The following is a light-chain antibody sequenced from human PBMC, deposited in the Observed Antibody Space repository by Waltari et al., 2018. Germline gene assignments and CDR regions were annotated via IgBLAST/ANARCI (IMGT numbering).Light chain of an antibody. CDR1: QSVSSY. CDR3: QRYSSSPPT. CDR2: GAS. J-gene: IGKJ1*01. V-gene: IGKV3-20*01. Sequence: VILTQSPATLSLSPGERATLSCRTSQSVSSYLAWYQQKPGQAPRLLIYGASSMATGIPDRFSGSGSGTEFTLTISSLEPEDFAVYYCQRYSSSPPTFGQGTKVEIK.